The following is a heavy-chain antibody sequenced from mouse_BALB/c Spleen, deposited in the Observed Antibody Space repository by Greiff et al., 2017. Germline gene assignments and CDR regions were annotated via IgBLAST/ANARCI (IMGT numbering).Heavy chain of an antibody. Sequence: QVQLQQPGAELVKPGASVKLSCKASGYTFTSYWMHWVKQRPGQGLEWIGEIDPSDSYTNYNQKFKGKATLTVDKSSSTAYMQLSSLTSEDSAVYYCARGAPMAAYWGQGTLVTVSA. CDR1: GYTFTSYW. V-gene: IGHV1-69*02. J-gene: IGHJ3*01. CDR3: ARGAPMAAY. CDR2: IDPSDSYT.